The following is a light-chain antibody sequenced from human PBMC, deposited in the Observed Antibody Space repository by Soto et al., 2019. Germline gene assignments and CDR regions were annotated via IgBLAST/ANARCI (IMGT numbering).Light chain of an antibody. Sequence: EIVLTQSPGTLSLSPGERATLSSRASQSVSSYLAWYQQKPGQAPRLPIHDASNRATGIPARFSGSGSGTDFTLTISGLEPEDFAVYYCQQRSSWPWTFGQGTKVEIK. CDR2: DAS. CDR1: QSVSSY. J-gene: IGKJ1*01. V-gene: IGKV3-11*01. CDR3: QQRSSWPWT.